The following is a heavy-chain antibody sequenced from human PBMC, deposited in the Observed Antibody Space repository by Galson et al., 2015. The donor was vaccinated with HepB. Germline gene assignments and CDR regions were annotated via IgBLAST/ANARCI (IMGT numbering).Heavy chain of an antibody. D-gene: IGHD1-26*01. V-gene: IGHV6-1*01. CDR3: ARGGILGATDGPDY. J-gene: IGHJ4*02. CDR1: GDSVSSNSAA. Sequence: CAISGDSVSSNSAAWNWIRQSPSRGLEWLGRTYYRSKWYNDYAVSVKSRITINPDTSKNQFSLKLSSVTAADTAVYYCARGGILGATDGPDYWGQGTLVTVSS. CDR2: TYYRSKWYN.